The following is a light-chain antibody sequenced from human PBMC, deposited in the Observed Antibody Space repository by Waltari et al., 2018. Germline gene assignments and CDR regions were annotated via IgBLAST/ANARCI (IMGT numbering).Light chain of an antibody. CDR2: LGS. CDR3: MQSLQTLWT. V-gene: IGKV2-28*01. CDR1: QCLLHRNVNNY. Sequence: DIVVTQSPLSLPVTPGEPDSISRRSSQCLLHRNVNNYLDWYLQKPGQSPQLLIYLGSNRASGVPDRFSGSGSGTDFTLRISRVEAEDVGVYYCMQSLQTLWTFGQGTKVEIK. J-gene: IGKJ1*01.